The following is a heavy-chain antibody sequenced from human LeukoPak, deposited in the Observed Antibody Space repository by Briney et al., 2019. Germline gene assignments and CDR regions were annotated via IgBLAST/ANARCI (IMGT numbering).Heavy chain of an antibody. CDR1: GFTFSSYA. CDR3: AKAYTIAARPRVIDY. D-gene: IGHD6-6*01. V-gene: IGHV3-23*01. CDR2: ISGSGGST. J-gene: IGHJ4*02. Sequence: GGSLRLSCAASGFTFSSYAMSWVRQAPGKGLEWVSAISGSGGSTYYADSVKGRFTISRDNSKNTLYLQMNSLRAEDTAVHYCAKAYTIAARPRVIDYWGQGTLVTVSS.